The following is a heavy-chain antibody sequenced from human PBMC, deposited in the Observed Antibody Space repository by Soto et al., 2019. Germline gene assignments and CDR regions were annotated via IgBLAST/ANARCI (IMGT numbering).Heavy chain of an antibody. J-gene: IGHJ5*02. CDR1: GGSISSGGYY. Sequence: PSETLSLTCPFSGGSISSGGYYWSWIRQHPGKGLEWIGYIYYSGSTYYNPSLKSRVTISVDTSKNQFSLKLSSVTAADTAVYYCAREPRNWNYWFDPWGQGTLVTVSS. CDR3: AREPRNWNYWFDP. D-gene: IGHD1-1*01. CDR2: IYYSGST. V-gene: IGHV4-31*03.